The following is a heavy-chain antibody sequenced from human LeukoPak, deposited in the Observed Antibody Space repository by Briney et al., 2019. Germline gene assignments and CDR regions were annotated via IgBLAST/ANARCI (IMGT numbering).Heavy chain of an antibody. D-gene: IGHD3-22*01. V-gene: IGHV3-23*01. Sequence: GGSLRLSCAASGFTFSGYAMSWVRQAPGKGLEWVSAISASGGGTYYADSVKGRFTISRDNTKHTLYLQMNSLRAEDTAVYYCATSPNYYDSSGYMDYWGQGTLVTVSS. CDR2: ISASGGGT. CDR1: GFTFSGYA. CDR3: ATSPNYYDSSGYMDY. J-gene: IGHJ4*02.